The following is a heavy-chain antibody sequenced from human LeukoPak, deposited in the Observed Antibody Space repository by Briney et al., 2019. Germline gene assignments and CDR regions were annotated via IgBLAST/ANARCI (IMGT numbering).Heavy chain of an antibody. CDR3: ASVRFLEWSRHYYFDY. CDR2: IYYSGST. Sequence: SETLSLTGTVSGGSISSGEYYWSWIRQPPGKGLEWIGCIYYSGSTYYNPSLKSRVTISVDTSKNQFSLKLSSVTAADTAVYYCASVRFLEWSRHYYFDYWGQGTLVTVSS. J-gene: IGHJ4*02. V-gene: IGHV4-30-4*08. CDR1: GGSISSGEYY. D-gene: IGHD3-3*01.